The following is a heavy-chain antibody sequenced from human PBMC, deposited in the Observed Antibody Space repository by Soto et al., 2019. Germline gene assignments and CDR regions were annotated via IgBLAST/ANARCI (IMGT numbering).Heavy chain of an antibody. V-gene: IGHV3-11*01. CDR1: GFTFSDYY. Sequence: GGSLRLSCAASGFTFSDYYMSWIRQAPGKGLEWVSYISSSGSAIYYADSVKGRFTISRDNAKNSLYLQMNSLRAEDTAVYYCAREHAYVRYFDYWGQGTLVTVS. CDR3: AREHAYVRYFDY. J-gene: IGHJ4*02. D-gene: IGHD3-16*01. CDR2: ISSSGSAI.